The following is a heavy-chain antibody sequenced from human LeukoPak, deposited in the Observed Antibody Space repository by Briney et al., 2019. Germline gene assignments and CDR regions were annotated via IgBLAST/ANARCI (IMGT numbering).Heavy chain of an antibody. V-gene: IGHV3-49*03. D-gene: IGHD6-13*01. CDR2: IRSKAYGETA. J-gene: IGHJ4*02. CDR3: AKDYSTSWWFHY. Sequence: GRSLRLSCTASGFTFGDYAMSWIRQAPGKGLEWVGFIRSKAYGETADYAASVKGRFTISRDDSKAIAYLQMNSLRAEDTAIYYCAKDYSTSWWFHYWGQGTLVTVSS. CDR1: GFTFGDYA.